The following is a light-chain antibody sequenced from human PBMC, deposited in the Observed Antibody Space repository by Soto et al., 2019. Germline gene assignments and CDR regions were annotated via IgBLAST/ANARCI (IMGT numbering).Light chain of an antibody. J-gene: IGLJ1*01. CDR2: EVS. CDR1: SNDVGGYDY. V-gene: IGLV2-14*01. Sequence: QSALTQPASVSGSPGQSITIPCTGTSNDVGGYDYVSWYQQHPGKAPKFMIYEVSDRPSGVSNRFSGSKSGNTASLTISGLQTDDEADYYCISYTSISTYVFGTGTKLTVL. CDR3: ISYTSISTYV.